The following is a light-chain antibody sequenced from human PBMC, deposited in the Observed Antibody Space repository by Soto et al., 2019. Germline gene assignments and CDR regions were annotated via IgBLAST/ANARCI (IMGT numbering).Light chain of an antibody. V-gene: IGLV1-40*01. Sequence: QSVLTQPPSVSGAPGQRVTISCTGSSSHIGAGYDVHWYQQLPGTAPKLLIYGNSNRPSGVPDRFSGAKSVTSASLDINGLQAEDEAYYSCQSYDSSLSGWVFGNGTKVTVL. CDR2: GNS. CDR1: SSHIGAGYD. CDR3: QSYDSSLSGWV. J-gene: IGLJ1*01.